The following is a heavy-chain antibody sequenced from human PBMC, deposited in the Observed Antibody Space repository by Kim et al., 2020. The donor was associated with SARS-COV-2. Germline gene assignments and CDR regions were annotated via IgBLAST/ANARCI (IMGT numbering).Heavy chain of an antibody. J-gene: IGHJ4*02. V-gene: IGHV1-3*01. D-gene: IGHD4-4*01. Sequence: YSQKLQGRVTLTRDTTANTAYMELRRLTTKDTAIYYCARDMDPTVYDYWGQGTLVTVSS. CDR3: ARDMDPTVYDY.